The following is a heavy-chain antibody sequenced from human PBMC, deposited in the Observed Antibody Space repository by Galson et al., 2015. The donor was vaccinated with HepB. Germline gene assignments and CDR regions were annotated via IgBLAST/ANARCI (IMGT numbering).Heavy chain of an antibody. V-gene: IGHV1-46*01. CDR1: GYTFTSYY. CDR3: ARDCRYYYDSSGCFDY. D-gene: IGHD3-22*01. J-gene: IGHJ4*02. CDR2: INPSGGST. Sequence: SVKVSCKASGYTFTSYYTHWVRQAPGQGLEWMGIINPSGGSTSYAQKFQGRVTMTRDTSTSTVYMELSSLRSEDTAVYYCARDCRYYYDSSGCFDYWGQGTLVTVSS.